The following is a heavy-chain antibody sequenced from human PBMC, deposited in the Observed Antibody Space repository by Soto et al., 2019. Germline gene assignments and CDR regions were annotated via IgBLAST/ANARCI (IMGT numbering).Heavy chain of an antibody. J-gene: IGHJ6*02. CDR1: GFTFSSYS. Sequence: PGGSLRLSCAASGFTFSSYSMNWVRQAPGKGLEWVSSISSSSSYIYYADSVKGRFTISRDNAKNSLYLQMNSLRAEDTAVYYCARDRFGQSRRYYYGMDVWGQGTTVTVSS. V-gene: IGHV3-21*01. D-gene: IGHD3-10*01. CDR3: ARDRFGQSRRYYYGMDV. CDR2: ISSSSSYI.